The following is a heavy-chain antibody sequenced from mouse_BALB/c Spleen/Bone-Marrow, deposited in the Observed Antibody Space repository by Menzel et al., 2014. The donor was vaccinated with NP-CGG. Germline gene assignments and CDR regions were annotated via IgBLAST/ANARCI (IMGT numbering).Heavy chain of an antibody. CDR1: GFTFSSFA. V-gene: IGHV5-17*02. CDR3: ARSGSSSGYFDY. D-gene: IGHD1-1*01. Sequence: EVMLVESGGGLVQPGGSRKLSCAASGFTFSSFAMHWVRQAPEKGLEWVAYISSGSSTIYYADTVMGRFTISRDNPKTTLFLQMTSLRSEDTAMYYCARSGSSSGYFDYWGQGTTLTVSS. CDR2: ISSGSSTI. J-gene: IGHJ2*01.